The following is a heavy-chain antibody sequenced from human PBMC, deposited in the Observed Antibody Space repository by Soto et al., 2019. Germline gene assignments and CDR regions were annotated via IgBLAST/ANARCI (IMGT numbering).Heavy chain of an antibody. V-gene: IGHV1-69*01. CDR2: IIPISGKA. J-gene: IGHJ6*02. Sequence: QVQLVQSGAEVKKPGSSVKVSCKASGGTFSSYAISWVRQAPGQGLEWMGGIIPISGKANYAQKFQGRVTITADEPTSTAYMELSSLRSEDTAVYYCARSHGSSTSLEIYYYYYYGMDVWGQGTTVTVSS. D-gene: IGHD2-2*01. CDR3: ARSHGSSTSLEIYYYYYYGMDV. CDR1: GGTFSSYA.